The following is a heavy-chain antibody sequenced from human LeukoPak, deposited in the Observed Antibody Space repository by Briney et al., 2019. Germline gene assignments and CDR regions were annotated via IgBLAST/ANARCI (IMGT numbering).Heavy chain of an antibody. V-gene: IGHV1-46*01. D-gene: IGHD1-1*01. CDR3: ARESPSTFYFDY. CDR1: GNTFTSFH. CDR2: IKVYGDTT. Sequence: ASVKVSCKASGNTFTSFHIHWVRQAPGQGLEYMGIIKVYGDTTIYAQRFQGRITMTRDTSTSTVYMELSSLNSEDTAVYYCARESPSTFYFDYWGQGTLVTVSS. J-gene: IGHJ4*02.